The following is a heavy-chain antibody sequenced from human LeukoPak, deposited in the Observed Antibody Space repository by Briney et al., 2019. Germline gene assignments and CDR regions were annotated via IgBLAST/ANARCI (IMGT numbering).Heavy chain of an antibody. Sequence: GASVKVSCKASGYTFNFYYVHWVRQAPGQGLEWMGIINPNSGGTTYAQKFQGRVTLTGDTSASTVFMELSSLTSGDTAVYYCAREGFCSGTNCPAVYWGQGTLVTVSS. CDR2: INPNSGGT. D-gene: IGHD2-2*01. CDR1: GYTFNFYY. CDR3: AREGFCSGTNCPAVY. J-gene: IGHJ4*02. V-gene: IGHV1-46*02.